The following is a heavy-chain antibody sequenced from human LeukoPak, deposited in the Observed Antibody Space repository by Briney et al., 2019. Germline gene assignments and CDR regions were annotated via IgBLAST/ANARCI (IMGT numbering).Heavy chain of an antibody. D-gene: IGHD3-10*01. CDR3: ASTIMTSSYYFDS. CDR1: GGSLSGYH. V-gene: IGHV4-34*01. CDR2: ISHTGRS. J-gene: IGHJ4*02. Sequence: PSEALSLTCAVYGGSLSGYHWSWIRQAPGKGLEWIGDISHTGRSTYNPSLKSRLTMSIDTSRNQFSLRLSSVTAADTSIYFCASTIMTSSYYFDSWGQGTQVIVSS.